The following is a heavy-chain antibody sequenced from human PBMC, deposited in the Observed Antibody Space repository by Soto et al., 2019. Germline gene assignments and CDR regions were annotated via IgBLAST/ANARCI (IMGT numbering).Heavy chain of an antibody. J-gene: IGHJ3*02. D-gene: IGHD3-22*01. CDR3: ARDSDSSGFSRDAFDI. CDR2: INPDSGGT. CDR1: GYTFTGYY. V-gene: IGHV1-2*02. Sequence: GASVKVSCKASGYTFTGYYMHWVRQAPGQGLEWMGWINPDSGGTNYAQKFQGRVTMTRDTSISTAYMELYRLRSDDTSVYYCARDSDSSGFSRDAFDIWGHGTLVTVSS.